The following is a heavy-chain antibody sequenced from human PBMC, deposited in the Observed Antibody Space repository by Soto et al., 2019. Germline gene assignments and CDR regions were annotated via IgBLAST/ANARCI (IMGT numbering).Heavy chain of an antibody. CDR1: GFSLTTSGVG. V-gene: IGHV2-5*02. Sequence: QITLNESGPPVVKPAETLTLTCTFSGFSLTTSGVGVGWIRQSPGKAPEWLALIYWDDDKRYSASLKSRLTITKYTSKNQVVLTMASVDPADTATYYCAHRILRTVFGLVTTTAIYFDFWGQGTPVVVSS. CDR2: IYWDDDK. J-gene: IGHJ4*02. D-gene: IGHD3-3*01. CDR3: AHRILRTVFGLVTTTAIYFDF.